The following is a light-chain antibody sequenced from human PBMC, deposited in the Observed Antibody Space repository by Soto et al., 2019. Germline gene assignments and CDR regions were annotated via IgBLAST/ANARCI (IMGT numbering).Light chain of an antibody. J-gene: IGKJ5*01. CDR2: YAS. V-gene: IGKV3-11*01. CDR3: QQRSNWPPIT. CDR1: QYVGTR. Sequence: EVVLTQSPGTLSLSPGERATLSCRASQYVGTRLAWYQHKPGQAPRLLIYYASNRATGIPARFSGSGSETDFTLTISSLEPEDFAVYYCQQRSNWPPITFGQGTRLEIK.